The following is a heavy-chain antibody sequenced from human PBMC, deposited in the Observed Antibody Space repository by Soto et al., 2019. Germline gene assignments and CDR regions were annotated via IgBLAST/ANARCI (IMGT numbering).Heavy chain of an antibody. CDR3: ARDGRGRDGYNPFDY. CDR1: GGTFSSYA. D-gene: IGHD5-12*01. Sequence: QVQLVQSGAEVKKPGSSVKVSCKASGGTFSSYAISWVRQAPGQGLDWMGGIIPIFGTANYAQKFQGRVTITADESTSTDYMEMSSLISEDTAVYYCARDGRGRDGYNPFDYWGQGTMVTVSS. J-gene: IGHJ4*02. CDR2: IIPIFGTA. V-gene: IGHV1-69*12.